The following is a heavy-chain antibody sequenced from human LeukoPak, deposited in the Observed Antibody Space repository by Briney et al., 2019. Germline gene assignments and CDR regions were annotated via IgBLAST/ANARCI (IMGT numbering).Heavy chain of an antibody. CDR1: GFTFSSYA. D-gene: IGHD3-22*01. J-gene: IGHJ4*02. CDR3: AKDRGITMIVVGGPASYYFDY. V-gene: IGHV3-23*01. CDR2: ISGSGGST. Sequence: PGGSLRLSCAASGFTFSSYAMSWVRQAPGKGLEWVSAISGSGGSTYYADSVKGRFTISRDNSKNTLYLQMNSLRAEDTAVYYCAKDRGITMIVVGGPASYYFDYWGQGTLVTVSS.